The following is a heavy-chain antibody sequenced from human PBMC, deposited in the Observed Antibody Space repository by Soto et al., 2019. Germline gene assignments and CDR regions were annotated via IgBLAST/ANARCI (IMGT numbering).Heavy chain of an antibody. CDR3: AKAVGSYGNFDY. Sequence: EVQLVESGGGLVQPGRSLSLSCAASGFTFDDYAMHWVRQAPGKGLEWVSRISWNSGSIGYADSVKGRFTISRDNAKNSLYLQMNSLRAEDTALYYCAKAVGSYGNFDYWGQGTLVTVSS. V-gene: IGHV3-9*01. CDR2: ISWNSGSI. CDR1: GFTFDDYA. J-gene: IGHJ4*02. D-gene: IGHD5-18*01.